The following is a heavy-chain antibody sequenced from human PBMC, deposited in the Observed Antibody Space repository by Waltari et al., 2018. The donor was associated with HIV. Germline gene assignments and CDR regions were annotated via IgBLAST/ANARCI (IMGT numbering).Heavy chain of an antibody. CDR2: INIDGRTI. V-gene: IGHV3-74*01. D-gene: IGHD3-3*01. CDR3: SRDTFGEYDF. Sequence: EVQLVQSGGGLIKPGGSLRLPCAASGFSVTKYWMHWVRQSPGKGLVWVSRINIDGRTIDYADSVKGRFTISRDSAKNTLSLQMNSLREEDTAVYYCSRDTFGEYDFWGQGALVTVSS. CDR1: GFSVTKYW. J-gene: IGHJ4*02.